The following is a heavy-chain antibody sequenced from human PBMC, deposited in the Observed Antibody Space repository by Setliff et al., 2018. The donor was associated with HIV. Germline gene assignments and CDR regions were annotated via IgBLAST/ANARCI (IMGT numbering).Heavy chain of an antibody. CDR1: GFTFSRYA. CDR3: AKDPRGSMVRGLINYFDP. D-gene: IGHD3-10*01. Sequence: CAASGFTFSRYATSWVRQAPGKGLEWVSAISGSGGSTYYADSVKGRFIISRDNSKNTLYLQMNSLRAQDTAIYYCAKDPRGSMVRGLINYFDPWGQGTLVTVSS. J-gene: IGHJ5*02. CDR2: ISGSGGST. V-gene: IGHV3-23*01.